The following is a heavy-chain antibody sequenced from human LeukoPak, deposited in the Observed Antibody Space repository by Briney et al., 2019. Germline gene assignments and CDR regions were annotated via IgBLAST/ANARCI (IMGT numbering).Heavy chain of an antibody. Sequence: GASVKVSCKASGYTFTSYDINWVRQATGQGLEWMGWMNPNSGNTGYAQKFQGRVTMTRDTSTSTVYMELSSLRSEDTAVYYCAGDLVYSSGWTDYWGQGTLVTVSS. J-gene: IGHJ4*02. D-gene: IGHD6-19*01. V-gene: IGHV1-8*02. CDR2: MNPNSGNT. CDR1: GYTFTSYD. CDR3: AGDLVYSSGWTDY.